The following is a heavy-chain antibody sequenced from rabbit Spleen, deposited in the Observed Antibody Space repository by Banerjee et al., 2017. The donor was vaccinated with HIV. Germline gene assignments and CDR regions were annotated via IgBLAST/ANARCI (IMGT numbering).Heavy chain of an antibody. V-gene: IGHV1S45*01. J-gene: IGHJ6*01. CDR2: IYAGGSGTT. D-gene: IGHD8-1*01. CDR3: ARDTGTSFSSYGMDL. CDR1: GFSFTGSHY. Sequence: QEQLEESGGDLVKPEGSLTLTCTASGFSFTGSHYMCWVRQAPGKGLEWIACIYAGGSGTTYYASWAKGRFTISKTSSTTVTLQMTSLTAADTATYFCARDTGTSFSSYGMDLWGPGTLVTVS.